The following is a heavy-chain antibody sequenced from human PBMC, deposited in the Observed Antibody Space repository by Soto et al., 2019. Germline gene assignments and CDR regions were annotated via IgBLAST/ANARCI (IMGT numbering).Heavy chain of an antibody. J-gene: IGHJ4*02. D-gene: IGHD5-18*01. V-gene: IGHV3-64*01. Sequence: EVQLVESGGGLVQPGGSLRLSCAASGFTFSSYDMHWVRQAPGKGLEYVSVISSNGGSTDYANSVKGRFTISRDNSKNTLYLQMGSLRAEDMAVYYCARGYGYYFDYWGQGTLVTVSS. CDR2: ISSNGGST. CDR1: GFTFSSYD. CDR3: ARGYGYYFDY.